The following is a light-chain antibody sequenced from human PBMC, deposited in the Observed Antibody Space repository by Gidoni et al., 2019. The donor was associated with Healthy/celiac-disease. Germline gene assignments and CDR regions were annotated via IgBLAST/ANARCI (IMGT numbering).Light chain of an antibody. CDR1: QDISNY. V-gene: IGKV1-33*01. CDR3: QQYDNLWT. CDR2: DAS. Sequence: DIQMTQSPSSLSASVGDRVTITCQASQDISNYLNWYQQKPGKAPKLLIYDASNLETGVPSRFSGSGSGTDFTFTISSLQPEDIATYYCQQYDNLWTFXPXTKVXIK. J-gene: IGKJ3*01.